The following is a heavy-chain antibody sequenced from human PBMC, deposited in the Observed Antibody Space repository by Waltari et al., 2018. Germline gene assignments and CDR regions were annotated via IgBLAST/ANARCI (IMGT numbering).Heavy chain of an antibody. CDR2: VSAKSYFT. J-gene: IGHJ4*02. Sequence: EVQLLESGGGLVQPGGSLRLSCVASGFVFGSYAMTWVRQAPGEGLEWVSGVSAKSYFTNYADSVKGRFTISRDNSKNTLYLQMNSLRVEDAALYYCARYISRGRELMSWGQGTLVTVSS. V-gene: IGHV3-23*01. CDR3: ARYISRGRELMS. D-gene: IGHD1-7*01. CDR1: GFVFGSYA.